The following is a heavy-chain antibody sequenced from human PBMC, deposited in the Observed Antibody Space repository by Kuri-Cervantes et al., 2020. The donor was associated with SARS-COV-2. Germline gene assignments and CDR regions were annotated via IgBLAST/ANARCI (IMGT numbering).Heavy chain of an antibody. D-gene: IGHD6-6*01. CDR1: GFTFSSCA. J-gene: IGHJ4*02. CDR2: ISYDGTTL. CDR3: ARGGPHSSSSEVDY. Sequence: GGSLRLSCAASGFTFSSCAMHGVRQAPGKGLEWVAIISYDGTTLYQNSVKGRFTISRDNSRNTVYLQMNSLRREDTAIYYCARGGPHSSSSEVDYWGQGKLVTVSS. V-gene: IGHV3-30*04.